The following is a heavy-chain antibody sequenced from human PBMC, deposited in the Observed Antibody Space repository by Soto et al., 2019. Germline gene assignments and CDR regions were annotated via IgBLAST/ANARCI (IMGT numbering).Heavy chain of an antibody. CDR3: ARVGATAEFDH. CDR1: GGSISGYY. CDR2: MSFVGRT. V-gene: IGHV4-59*01. Sequence: PSETLSLTCTVSGGSISGYYWSWVRQPPGKRLQWIGYMSFVGRTDYNPSLKSRVTISGDTSKNQFSLNLTSVTAADTAVYFCARVGATAEFDHWGRGSLVTVSS. D-gene: IGHD1-26*01. J-gene: IGHJ4*02.